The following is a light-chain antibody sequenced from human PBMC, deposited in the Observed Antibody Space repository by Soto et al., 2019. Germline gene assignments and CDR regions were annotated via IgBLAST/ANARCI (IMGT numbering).Light chain of an antibody. V-gene: IGKV1-39*01. J-gene: IGKJ1*01. CDR2: TTS. CDR3: QQSYTTPWT. CDR1: QSISYY. Sequence: DMQMTQSPSSLSACVGDRVTITCRASQSISYYLNWYQQKPGRAPRLLIYTTSSLQSGVPSKFSGSASGTDFTLTISSLQPEDFATYYRQQSYTTPWTLGQGTKVDIK.